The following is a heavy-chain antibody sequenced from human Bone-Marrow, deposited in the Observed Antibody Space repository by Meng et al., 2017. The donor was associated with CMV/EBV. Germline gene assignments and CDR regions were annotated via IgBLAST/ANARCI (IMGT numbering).Heavy chain of an antibody. CDR3: ASSGMYYYDSSGYYQRGY. CDR2: IYSGGST. CDR1: GFTVSSNY. D-gene: IGHD3-22*01. Sequence: GESLKISCAASGFTVSSNYMSWVRQAPGKGLEWVSVIYSGGSTYYADSVTGRFTISRDNSKNTLYLQMNSLRAEDTAVYYCASSGMYYYDSSGYYQRGYWGQGTLVTVSS. V-gene: IGHV3-53*01. J-gene: IGHJ4*02.